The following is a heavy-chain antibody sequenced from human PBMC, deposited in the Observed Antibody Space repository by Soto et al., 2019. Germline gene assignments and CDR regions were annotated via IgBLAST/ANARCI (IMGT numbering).Heavy chain of an antibody. Sequence: QVQLQESGPGLVKPSETLSLTCTVSGGPISSYYWSWIRQPPGKGLEWIGYIYYSGSTNYNPSLRSRVTISVDTSKNLFSLRRSSVTAADRAVYYCARVAYSGSWFVGGGYYYMDVWGKGTTVTVSS. CDR2: IYYSGST. CDR3: ARVAYSGSWFVGGGYYYMDV. CDR1: GGPISSYY. D-gene: IGHD6-13*01. V-gene: IGHV4-59*01. J-gene: IGHJ6*03.